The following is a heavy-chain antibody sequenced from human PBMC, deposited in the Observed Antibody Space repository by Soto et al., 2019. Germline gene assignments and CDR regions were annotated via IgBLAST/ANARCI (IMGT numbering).Heavy chain of an antibody. D-gene: IGHD6-19*01. Sequence: QVKLVESGGGVVQPGRSLRLSCAASGFTFSSYGMHWVRQAPGKGLEWVAVISPDGSNKDYADSVEGRFTISRDNSKNTLYLQMKSLSVEDTAVYYCAKTRSSLQCPAFDPWGNGTLVTVSS. V-gene: IGHV3-30*18. CDR2: ISPDGSNK. J-gene: IGHJ5*02. CDR1: GFTFSSYG. CDR3: AKTRSSLQCPAFDP.